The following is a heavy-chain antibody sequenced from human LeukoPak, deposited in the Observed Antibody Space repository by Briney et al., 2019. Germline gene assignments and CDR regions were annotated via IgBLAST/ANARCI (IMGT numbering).Heavy chain of an antibody. CDR1: GGSFSGYY. J-gene: IGHJ4*02. V-gene: IGHV4-34*01. CDR3: ARGQSTIFGVVSTFDY. CDR2: INHSGST. D-gene: IGHD3-3*01. Sequence: PSETLSLTCAVYGGSFSGYYWSWIRQPPGKGLEWIGEINHSGSTNYNPSLKSRVTISVDTSKNQFSLKLSSVTAADTAAYYCARGQSTIFGVVSTFDYWGQGTLVTVSS.